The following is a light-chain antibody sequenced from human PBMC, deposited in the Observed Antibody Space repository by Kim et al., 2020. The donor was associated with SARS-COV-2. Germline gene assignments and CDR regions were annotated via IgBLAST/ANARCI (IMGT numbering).Light chain of an antibody. CDR2: RND. J-gene: IGLJ3*02. Sequence: QSATLTCPGNSNNIGHRGAVWLQQHQGHPPKLLSYRNDNRPSGISERFSASRSGITASLTITGLQPEDEADYYCSAWDSSLSAQVFGGVTQLTVL. CDR1: SNNIGHRG. CDR3: SAWDSSLSAQV. V-gene: IGLV10-54*01.